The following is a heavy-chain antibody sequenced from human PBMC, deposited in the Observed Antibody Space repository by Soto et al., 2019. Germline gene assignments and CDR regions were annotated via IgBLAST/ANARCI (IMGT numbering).Heavy chain of an antibody. CDR2: IYYSGNT. CDR3: AGGDAWAFIFAD. J-gene: IGHJ4*02. Sequence: QVQLQESGPGLVKPSQTLSLSCTVSGGSINSGGYYWSWIRQVPGKGLEWIGYIYYSGNTYYNPSLKSRVDIALDTPKNQFSLKLNSVTAADTAMYYCAGGDAWAFIFADWGQGTPVTVSS. CDR1: GGSINSGGYY. V-gene: IGHV4-31*03. D-gene: IGHD3-3*02.